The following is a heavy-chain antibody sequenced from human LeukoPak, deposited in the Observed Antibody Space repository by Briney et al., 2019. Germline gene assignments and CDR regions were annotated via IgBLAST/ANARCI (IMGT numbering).Heavy chain of an antibody. CDR3: ARVVVPAAMRADY. D-gene: IGHD2-2*01. V-gene: IGHV1-2*02. CDR1: GYTFTSYD. J-gene: IGHJ4*02. CDR2: INPKNGGT. Sequence: ASVKVSCKASGYTFTSYDINWVRQASGQGFEWMGWINPKNGGTNYAQRFQDRVTMTRDTSTYTAYMELSRLRSDDTAVYYCARVVVPAAMRADYWGQGTLVTVSS.